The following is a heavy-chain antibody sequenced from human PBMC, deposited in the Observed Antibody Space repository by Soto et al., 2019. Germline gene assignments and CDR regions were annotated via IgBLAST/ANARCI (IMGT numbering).Heavy chain of an antibody. V-gene: IGHV4-30-2*01. CDR1: GGSITNIATS. CDR3: ARDVGASCTDFVCSDSGGLDV. CDR2: IYHSGST. D-gene: IGHD2-8*01. J-gene: IGHJ6*02. Sequence: QLQLQESGSRLLRPSQTLSLTCAVSGGSITNIATSWTWLRQPPGKGLEWIGYIYHSGSTYYNPSLKSRVAISVDKSKTQFSLNLSSVTAAETAVYYCARDVGASCTDFVCSDSGGLDVWGHGTTVTVSS.